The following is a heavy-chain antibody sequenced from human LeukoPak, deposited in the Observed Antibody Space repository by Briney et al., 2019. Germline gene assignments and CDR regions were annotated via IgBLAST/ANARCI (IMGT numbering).Heavy chain of an antibody. CDR2: ISGSGGST. V-gene: IGHV3-23*01. CDR3: ATQWLRDAFDI. J-gene: IGHJ3*02. D-gene: IGHD3-22*01. Sequence: GGSLRLSCAASGFTFSSYSMNWVRQAPGKGLEWVSGISGSGGSTNYADSVKGRFTISRDNSKNTLYLQMNSLRAEDTAVYYCATQWLRDAFDIWGQGTMVTVSS. CDR1: GFTFSSYS.